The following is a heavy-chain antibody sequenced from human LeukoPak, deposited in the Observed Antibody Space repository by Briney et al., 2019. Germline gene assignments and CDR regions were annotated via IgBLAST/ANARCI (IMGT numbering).Heavy chain of an antibody. Sequence: GGSLRLSCAVSGFTFSSYWMHWVRQAPGKGLVWLSHINGDGSSTNYADSVKGRFTISRDNAKNTLYLQMNSLRADDTAVYYCARVFGQWLVSFDVWGRGTMVTVSS. V-gene: IGHV3-74*01. CDR2: INGDGSST. CDR3: ARVFGQWLVSFDV. CDR1: GFTFSSYW. D-gene: IGHD6-19*01. J-gene: IGHJ3*01.